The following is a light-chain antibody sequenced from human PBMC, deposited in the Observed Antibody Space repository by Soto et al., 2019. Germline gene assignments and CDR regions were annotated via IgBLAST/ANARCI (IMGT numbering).Light chain of an antibody. CDR1: KGINRW. J-gene: IGKJ4*01. CDR2: AAS. Sequence: DIQMTQSPSSVSASVGDRVIITCRARKGINRWLAWYQQKPGKAPRLLISAASRLQSGVPARFSGSGSGTEFTLTISILQPEDYEIYYGQHANSFPLTVGGGTKVGI. CDR3: QHANSFPLT. V-gene: IGKV1-12*01.